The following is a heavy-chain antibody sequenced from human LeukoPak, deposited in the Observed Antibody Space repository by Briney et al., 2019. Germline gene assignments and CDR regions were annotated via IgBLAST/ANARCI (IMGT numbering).Heavy chain of an antibody. Sequence: GGSLRLSCAASGFTVSSNYMSWVRQAPGKGLEWVSFTYSGGSTYYADSVKGRFTISSDNAKNSLYLQMNSLRAEDTAVYYCARGQSYGDYVYWFDPWGQGNLVTVSS. CDR3: ARGQSYGDYVYWFDP. V-gene: IGHV3-66*01. CDR2: TYSGGST. CDR1: GFTVSSNY. D-gene: IGHD4-17*01. J-gene: IGHJ5*02.